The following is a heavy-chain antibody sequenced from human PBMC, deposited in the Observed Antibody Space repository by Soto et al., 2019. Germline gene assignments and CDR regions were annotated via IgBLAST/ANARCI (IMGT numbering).Heavy chain of an antibody. V-gene: IGHV3-11*01. CDR2: ISSSGSTI. J-gene: IGHJ5*02. Sequence: GGSLRLSCAASGFTFSDYYMSWIRQAPGKGLEWVSYISSSGSTIYYADSVKGRFTISRDNAKNSLYLQRNSLRAEDTAVYYCARDRQYSYNWFDPWGQGTLVTVSS. CDR1: GFTFSDYY. D-gene: IGHD6-6*01. CDR3: ARDRQYSYNWFDP.